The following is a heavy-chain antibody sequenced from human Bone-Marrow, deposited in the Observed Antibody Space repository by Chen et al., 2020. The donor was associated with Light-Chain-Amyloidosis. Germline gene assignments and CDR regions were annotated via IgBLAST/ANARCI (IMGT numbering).Heavy chain of an antibody. D-gene: IGHD3-10*01. CDR3: ARCNIMVRGALERYFDL. J-gene: IGHJ2*01. V-gene: IGHV1-8*01. CDR1: GYTFTHYD. CDR2: MNPNSGNT. Sequence: QVQLVQSGAEVKKPGASVKVSCKASGYTFTHYDVNWLRQAPGQGPEWMAWMNPNSGNTGYAQKFQGRVTLTRDTSISAAYMELSSLTSEDTAVYYCARCNIMVRGALERYFDLWGRGTLVTVSS.